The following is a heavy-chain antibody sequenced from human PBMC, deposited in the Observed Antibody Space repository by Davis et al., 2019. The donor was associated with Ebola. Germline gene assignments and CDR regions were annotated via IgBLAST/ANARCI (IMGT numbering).Heavy chain of an antibody. V-gene: IGHV3-11*03. D-gene: IGHD3-16*01. J-gene: IGHJ6*04. CDR2: ISSSSYT. CDR3: SKGSLFGYYGMDV. CDR1: GFTFSDYY. Sequence: GGSLRLSCAASGFTFSDYYMSWIRQAPGKGLEWVSYISSSSYTNYADSVKGRFTISRDNAKNSLYLQMNSLRSEDSGLYYCSKGSLFGYYGMDVWGKGTTVTVSS.